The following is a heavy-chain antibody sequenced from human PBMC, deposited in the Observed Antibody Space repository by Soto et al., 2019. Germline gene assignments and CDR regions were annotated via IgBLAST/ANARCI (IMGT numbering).Heavy chain of an antibody. V-gene: IGHV3-30-3*01. CDR2: ISYDGSNK. Sequence: QVQLVESGGGVVQPGRSLRLSCAASGFTFSSYAMHWVRQAPGKGLEWVAVISYDGSNKYYADSVKGRFTISRDNSKNTLYLQMNSLRAEDTAVYYCARDPQDYYYDSSGYYGGLDYWGQGTLVTVSS. CDR1: GFTFSSYA. D-gene: IGHD3-22*01. J-gene: IGHJ4*02. CDR3: ARDPQDYYYDSSGYYGGLDY.